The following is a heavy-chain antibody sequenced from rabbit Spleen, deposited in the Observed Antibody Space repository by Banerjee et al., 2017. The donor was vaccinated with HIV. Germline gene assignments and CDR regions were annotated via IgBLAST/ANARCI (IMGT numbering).Heavy chain of an antibody. D-gene: IGHD8-1*01. CDR1: GFDFSSYG. Sequence: QLMESGGGLVQPGGSLKLSCKASGFDFSSYGISWVRQAPGKGLEWIGYIDPLFGTTYYANWVNGRFTISSHNAQNTLYLQLNSLTAADTATYFCARDTGTSFSTYGMDLWGPGTLVTVS. J-gene: IGHJ6*01. CDR2: IDPLFGTT. CDR3: ARDTGTSFSTYGMDL. V-gene: IGHV1S7*01.